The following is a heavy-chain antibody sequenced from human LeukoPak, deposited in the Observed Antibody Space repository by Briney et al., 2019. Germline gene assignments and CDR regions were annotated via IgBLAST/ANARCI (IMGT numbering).Heavy chain of an antibody. J-gene: IGHJ4*02. CDR1: GGSFSGYY. D-gene: IGHD4-17*01. V-gene: IGHV4-34*01. Sequence: NPSETLSLTCAVYGGSFSGYYWSWIRQPPGKGLEWIGEINHSGSTYYNPSLKSRVTISVDTSKNQFSLKLSSVTAADTAVYYCARLDGDYAFDYWGQGTLVTVSS. CDR3: ARLDGDYAFDY. CDR2: INHSGST.